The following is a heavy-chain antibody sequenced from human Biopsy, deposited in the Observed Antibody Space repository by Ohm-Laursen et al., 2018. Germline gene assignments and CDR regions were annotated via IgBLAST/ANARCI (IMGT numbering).Heavy chain of an antibody. V-gene: IGHV3-9*01. CDR2: INWNSDRV. CDR3: VKATASYDSRGYYYDY. J-gene: IGHJ4*02. D-gene: IGHD3-22*01. CDR1: GFKFDEFA. Sequence: SLRLSCAASGFKFDEFAMHWVRQTPGKGLEWVSAINWNSDRVDYADSVKGRFTISRDNAENSLYLEMNSLRPEDTALYYCVKATASYDSRGYYYDYWGQGTLVTVSS.